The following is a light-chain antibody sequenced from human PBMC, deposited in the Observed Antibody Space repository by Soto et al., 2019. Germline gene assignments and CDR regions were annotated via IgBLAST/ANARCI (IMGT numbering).Light chain of an antibody. CDR3: QQYSDWPLT. J-gene: IGKJ4*01. V-gene: IGKV3D-15*01. CDR2: DIS. Sequence: EIVMTQSPTTLSVSPGERATLSCRASQSVSSNLAWYQQKPGQAPSLLIYDISARATGIPTRFRGSGSGTEFTLTISSLQSEDFAVYYCQQYSDWPLTFGGGTKVESK. CDR1: QSVSSN.